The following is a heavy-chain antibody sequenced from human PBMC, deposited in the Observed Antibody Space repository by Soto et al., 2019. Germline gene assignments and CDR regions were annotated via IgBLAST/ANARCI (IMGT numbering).Heavy chain of an antibody. CDR1: GGAFNGYY. Sequence: QVHLQQWGAGLLKPSETLSLTCAVNGGAFNGYYWTWIRQSPGKGLQWIGEINHSGTVDYNPSLKSRVTFSIATSKKHFSLTLTSVTAADTAVYYCARAGAALVRGSIGGFDYWGQGTLVTVSS. CDR2: INHSGTV. J-gene: IGHJ4*02. D-gene: IGHD3-10*01. V-gene: IGHV4-34*01. CDR3: ARAGAALVRGSIGGFDY.